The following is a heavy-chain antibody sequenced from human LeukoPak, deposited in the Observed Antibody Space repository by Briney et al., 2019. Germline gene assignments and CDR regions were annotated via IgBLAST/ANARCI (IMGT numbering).Heavy chain of an antibody. CDR1: GYTFTDYY. Sequence: ASVKVSCKASGYTFTDYYLNWVRQAPGQGLEWMGWINPNSGGTNYAQKFQGRVTMTRDTSISTAYMELSRLRSDDTAVYYCARETVAIDYWGQGTLVTVSS. CDR2: INPNSGGT. CDR3: ARETVAIDY. V-gene: IGHV1-2*02. J-gene: IGHJ4*02. D-gene: IGHD4-17*01.